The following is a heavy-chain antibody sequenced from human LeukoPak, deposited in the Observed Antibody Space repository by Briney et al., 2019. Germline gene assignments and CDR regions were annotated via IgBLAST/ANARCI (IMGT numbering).Heavy chain of an antibody. CDR1: GKSFSGYY. CDR3: ARGRVSVTGYYFAMDA. D-gene: IGHD2-21*02. V-gene: IGHV4-34*01. J-gene: IGHJ6*02. Sequence: SETLSLTCTVYGKSFSGYYWTCIRQSPGKGLEWIGEINHSGSTNYNPSLKSRVSISIDTSKNHLSLKLSSVTAADTAVYYCARGRVSVTGYYFAMDAWGQGTTVTVSS. CDR2: INHSGST.